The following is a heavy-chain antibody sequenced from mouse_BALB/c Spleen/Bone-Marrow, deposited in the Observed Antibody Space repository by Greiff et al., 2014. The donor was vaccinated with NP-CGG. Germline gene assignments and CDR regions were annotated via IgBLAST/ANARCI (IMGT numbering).Heavy chain of an antibody. D-gene: IGHD1-1*01. CDR3: ANYYYGSHFDY. CDR1: GFNIKDTY. Sequence: VQLQQSGAALVKPGASVKLSCTASGFNIKDTYMHWVKQRPEQGLEWIGRIDPANGNTKYDPKFQGKATITADTSSNTAYLHLSSLTSEDTAVYYCANYYYGSHFDYWGQGTTLTVSS. J-gene: IGHJ2*01. CDR2: IDPANGNT. V-gene: IGHV14-3*02.